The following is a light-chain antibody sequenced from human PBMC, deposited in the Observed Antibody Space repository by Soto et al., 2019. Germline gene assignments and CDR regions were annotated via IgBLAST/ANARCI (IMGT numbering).Light chain of an antibody. CDR1: QGIGNW. V-gene: IGKV1-12*01. CDR3: QQANRLPLT. Sequence: DIPVTQSPSSVSASVGDRVTITCRASQGIGNWLAWYQQKTGKAPKLLIYAASSLQSGVPSRFSGSGSGTDFPLTISSLRPEDFATYYCQQANRLPLTFGGGTKVEMK. CDR2: AAS. J-gene: IGKJ4*01.